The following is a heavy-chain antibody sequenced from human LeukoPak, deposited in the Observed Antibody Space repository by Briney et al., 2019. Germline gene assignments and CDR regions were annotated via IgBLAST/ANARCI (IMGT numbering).Heavy chain of an antibody. CDR2: ISGRSSYM. J-gene: IGHJ4*02. CDR3: ARGPYDFWSGYEFYFDY. Sequence: PGGSLRLSCAASGFTFSTYSMNWVRQAPGKWLEWVSYISGRSSYMYYADSVKGRFTISRDSAKNSLYLQMNSLRAEDTAVYYCARGPYDFWSGYEFYFDYWGQGTLVTVSS. D-gene: IGHD3-3*01. V-gene: IGHV3-21*01. CDR1: GFTFSTYS.